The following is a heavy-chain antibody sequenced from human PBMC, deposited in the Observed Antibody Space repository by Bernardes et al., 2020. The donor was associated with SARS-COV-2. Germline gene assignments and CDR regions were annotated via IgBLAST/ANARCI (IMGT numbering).Heavy chain of an antibody. V-gene: IGHV4-4*07. Sequence: SEPLSLTCTISGGAMSGDYWTWLRQSAEKGLEFIGRIYSSGSTNYSPSLKSRVTMSLDMSNNQFSLRLHSVTAADTAVYYCARATIITFWYDPWGQGTLVHVSS. D-gene: IGHD4-4*01. CDR3: ARATIITFWYDP. J-gene: IGHJ5*02. CDR2: IYSSGST. CDR1: GGAMSGDY.